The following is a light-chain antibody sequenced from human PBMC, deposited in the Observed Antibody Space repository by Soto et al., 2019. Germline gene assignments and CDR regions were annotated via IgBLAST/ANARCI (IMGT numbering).Light chain of an antibody. V-gene: IGKV1-12*01. CDR1: QVMSSW. J-gene: IGKJ5*01. Sequence: DIQMTQSPSSVSAAVGERVTITCRASQVMSSWLAWYQQKPGKAPKLLIFAASTLQSGVPSRFSASGSGTDFTLTISSLQPEDFATYYCQQFRSFPITFGQGTRLEIK. CDR2: AAS. CDR3: QQFRSFPIT.